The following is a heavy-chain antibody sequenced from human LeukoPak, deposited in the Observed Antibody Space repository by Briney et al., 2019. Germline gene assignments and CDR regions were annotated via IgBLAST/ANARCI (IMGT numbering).Heavy chain of an antibody. CDR1: GFTFSSYW. CDR3: ARVPGIAAAAYYYYAMDV. V-gene: IGHV3-7*01. CDR2: IKQDGSEK. J-gene: IGHJ6*02. Sequence: GGSLRLSCAASGFTFSSYWMSWVRQAPGKGLEWVANIKQDGSEKYYVDSVKGRFTISRDNSKNTLYLQMNSLRGEDTAVYYCARVPGIAAAAYYYYAMDVWGQGTTVTVSS. D-gene: IGHD6-25*01.